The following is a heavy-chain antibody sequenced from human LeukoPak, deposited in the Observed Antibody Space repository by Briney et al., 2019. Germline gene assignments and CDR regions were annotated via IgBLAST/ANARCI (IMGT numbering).Heavy chain of an antibody. J-gene: IGHJ6*02. Sequence: SETLSLTCTVSGGSISSYDWSWIRQPPGKGLEWIGYIYYSGSTNYNPSLKSRVTISVDTSKNQFSLKLSSVTAADTAVYCCARVRVATPYYYYGMDVWGQGTTVTVSS. D-gene: IGHD5-12*01. V-gene: IGHV4-59*01. CDR3: ARVRVATPYYYYGMDV. CDR1: GGSISSYD. CDR2: IYYSGST.